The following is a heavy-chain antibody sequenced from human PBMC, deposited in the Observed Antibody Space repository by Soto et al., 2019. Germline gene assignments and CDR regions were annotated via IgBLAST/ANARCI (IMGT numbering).Heavy chain of an antibody. J-gene: IGHJ4*02. Sequence: VQLVESGGGLVKPGGSLRLSCAASGFTFSSYSMNWVRQAPGKGLELVSSISSSSSYIYYADSVKGRFTISRDNAKNSLYLQMNSLRAEDTAVYYCARVDSSSWYYFDYWGQGTLVTVSS. CDR1: GFTFSSYS. CDR2: ISSSSSYI. V-gene: IGHV3-21*01. CDR3: ARVDSSSWYYFDY. D-gene: IGHD6-13*01.